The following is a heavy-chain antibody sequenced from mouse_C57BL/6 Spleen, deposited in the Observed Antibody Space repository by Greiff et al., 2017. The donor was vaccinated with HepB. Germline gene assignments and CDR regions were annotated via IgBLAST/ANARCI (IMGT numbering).Heavy chain of an antibody. Sequence: QVQLKQSGAELVRPGASVTLSCKASGYTFTDYEMHWVKQTPVHGLEWIGAIDPETGGTAYNQKFKGKAILTADKSSSTAYMELRSLTSEDSAVYYCTRSSLYYYGSSRYFDVWGTGTTVTVSS. CDR2: IDPETGGT. CDR1: GYTFTDYE. J-gene: IGHJ1*03. D-gene: IGHD1-1*01. V-gene: IGHV1-15*01. CDR3: TRSSLYYYGSSRYFDV.